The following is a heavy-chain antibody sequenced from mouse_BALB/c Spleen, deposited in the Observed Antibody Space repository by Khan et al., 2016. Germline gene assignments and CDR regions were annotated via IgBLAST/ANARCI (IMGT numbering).Heavy chain of an antibody. CDR2: IDPANGNT. V-gene: IGHV14-3*02. D-gene: IGHD2-14*01. J-gene: IGHJ4*01. Sequence: VQLKQSGAELVKPGASVKLSCTASGFNIKDTYMHWVKQRPEQGLEWIGRIDPANGNTKYDPKFQGKATITADTSSNTAYLPLSSLTSEDTAVYYCAVYRYGAMDYWGQGTSVTVSS. CDR3: AVYRYGAMDY. CDR1: GFNIKDTY.